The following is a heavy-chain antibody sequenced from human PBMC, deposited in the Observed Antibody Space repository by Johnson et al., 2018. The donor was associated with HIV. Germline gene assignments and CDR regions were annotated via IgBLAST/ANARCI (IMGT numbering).Heavy chain of an antibody. J-gene: IGHJ3*02. Sequence: VKLVESGGGVVQPGRSLRLSCAASGFTFSSYAMHWVRQAPGKGLEWVSAISSSGSTIYYADSVMGRFTISRDNAKNSLYLQMNTLRAEDTAVYYCARRRRDGDTFDIWGRGTMVTVSS. CDR1: GFTFSSYA. CDR3: ARRRRDGDTFDI. V-gene: IGHV3-21*02. CDR2: ISSSGSTI. D-gene: IGHD5-24*01.